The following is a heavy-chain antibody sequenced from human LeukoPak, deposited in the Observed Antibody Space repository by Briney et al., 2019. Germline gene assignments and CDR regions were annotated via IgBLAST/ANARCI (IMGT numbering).Heavy chain of an antibody. CDR1: GFTFSNFA. CDR2: ISYDGSNK. J-gene: IGHJ4*02. V-gene: IGHV3-30-3*01. D-gene: IGHD3-22*01. Sequence: GGSLRLSCSTSGFTFSNFAMSWVRQAPGKGLEWVAVISYDGSNKYYADSVKGRLTISRDNSKNTLYLQMNSLRAEDTAVYYCARGASGYSFDYWGQGTLVTVSS. CDR3: ARGASGYSFDY.